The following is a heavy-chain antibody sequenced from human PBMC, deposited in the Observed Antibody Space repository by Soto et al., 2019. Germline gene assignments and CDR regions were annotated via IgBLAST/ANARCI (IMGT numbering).Heavy chain of an antibody. CDR3: AKVVGSPMVYDNYAMDV. Sequence: GSLRLSCAASGFTFSSYAMSWVRQAPGKGLEWVSAISGSGDSTFYADSVKGRFSIFRDNSQSTLYLQMNSLRAEDTAEYYCAKVVGSPMVYDNYAMDVWGQGTTVTVSS. D-gene: IGHD3-10*01. CDR1: GFTFSSYA. V-gene: IGHV3-23*01. CDR2: ISGSGDST. J-gene: IGHJ6*02.